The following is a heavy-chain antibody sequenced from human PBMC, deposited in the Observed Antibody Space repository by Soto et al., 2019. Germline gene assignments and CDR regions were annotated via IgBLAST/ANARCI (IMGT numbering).Heavy chain of an antibody. Sequence: SGPTLVNPTQTLTLTCTFSGFSLSTSGVGVAWIRQSPGKALEWLALIYWDDDKRYSPSLKSRLTITKDTSKNQVVLTMTNMDPVDTATYYCAHRRTYGSGSYSFGYWGQGTLVTVSS. V-gene: IGHV2-5*02. CDR1: GFSLSTSGVG. CDR2: IYWDDDK. CDR3: AHRRTYGSGSYSFGY. J-gene: IGHJ4*02. D-gene: IGHD3-10*01.